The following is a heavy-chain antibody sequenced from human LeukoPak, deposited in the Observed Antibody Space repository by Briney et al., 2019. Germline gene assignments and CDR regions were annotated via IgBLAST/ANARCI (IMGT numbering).Heavy chain of an antibody. Sequence: GASVKVSCKASGYTFTSYDINWVRQAPGQGLEWMGRIIPILGIANYAQKFQGRVTITADKSTSTAYMELSSLRSEDTAVYYCARGGPDDDFWSGYYTAGYWFDPWGQGTLVTVSS. CDR1: GYTFTSYD. D-gene: IGHD3-3*01. V-gene: IGHV1-69*04. CDR3: ARGGPDDDFWSGYYTAGYWFDP. CDR2: IIPILGIA. J-gene: IGHJ5*02.